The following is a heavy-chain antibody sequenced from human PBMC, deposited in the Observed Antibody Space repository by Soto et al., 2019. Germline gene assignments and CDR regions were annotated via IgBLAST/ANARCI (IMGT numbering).Heavy chain of an antibody. CDR2: INQDGNTK. D-gene: IGHD1-26*01. CDR1: GLRLSSSW. Sequence: EVQLVESGGGLVQPGGSLRLSCAASGLRLSSSWMSWVRQAPGKGPEWVASINQDGNTKQYVDFVRGRFTISKDNAENSLYLQMNSLRADDTAVYYCARDYRADWGPGTLVTVSS. J-gene: IGHJ4*02. CDR3: ARDYRAD. V-gene: IGHV3-7*01.